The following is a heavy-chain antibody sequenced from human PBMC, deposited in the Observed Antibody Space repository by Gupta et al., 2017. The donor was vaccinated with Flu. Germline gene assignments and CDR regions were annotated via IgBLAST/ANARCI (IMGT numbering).Heavy chain of an antibody. J-gene: IGHJ3*02. Sequence: EAQLVESGGGLVKPGGSLTLSCVASGFTFSDAYMNWVRQAPGKGLEWVGRLKSHTDGGTTDYGTPVKGRFTISRDDSKNTLFLQMRSLKTEDTAVYFCATDSSGGITFDIWSRGTMVTVSS. CDR2: LKSHTDGGTT. V-gene: IGHV3-15*01. CDR3: ATDSSGGITFDI. D-gene: IGHD3-16*01. CDR1: GFTFSDAY.